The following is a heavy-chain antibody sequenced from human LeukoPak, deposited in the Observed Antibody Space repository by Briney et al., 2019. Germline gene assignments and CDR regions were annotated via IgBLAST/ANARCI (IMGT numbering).Heavy chain of an antibody. V-gene: IGHV3-66*01. Sequence: GGSLRLSCAASGFTLTNNNMTWVRQAPGKGLEWVSVIYSGGNKYYADSVKGRFTISRDNAKNTVFLQMNSLRAEDTAVYYCARGPGARDFDYWGQGTLVTVSS. CDR3: ARGPGARDFDY. J-gene: IGHJ4*02. D-gene: IGHD3-10*01. CDR1: GFTLTNNN. CDR2: IYSGGNK.